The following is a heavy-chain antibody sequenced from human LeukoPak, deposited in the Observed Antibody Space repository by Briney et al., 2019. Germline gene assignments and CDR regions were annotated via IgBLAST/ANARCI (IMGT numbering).Heavy chain of an antibody. V-gene: IGHV3-7*03. Sequence: GGSLRLSCAASGFTFSSYAMHWARQAPGKGLEWVASINHNGNVNYYVDSVKGRFAISRDNAKNSLYLQMSNLRAEDTAVYFCARGGGLDVWGQGATVTVSS. D-gene: IGHD3-16*01. CDR2: INHNGNVN. CDR3: ARGGGLDV. CDR1: GFTFSSYA. J-gene: IGHJ6*02.